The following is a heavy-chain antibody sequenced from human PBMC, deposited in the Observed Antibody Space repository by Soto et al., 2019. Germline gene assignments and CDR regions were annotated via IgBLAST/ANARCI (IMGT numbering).Heavy chain of an antibody. D-gene: IGHD6-19*01. CDR3: AKEGTSGLYYFDY. V-gene: IGHV3-23*01. Sequence: GGSLRLSCAASGFTFSNYAISWVRQAPGKGLEWVSIISGSGDTPYYADSVKGRFTISRDNSRNTLYLQMNSLRAGDSAKYYCAKEGTSGLYYFDYPGPGTLVTLPS. J-gene: IGHJ4*02. CDR2: ISGSGDTP. CDR1: GFTFSNYA.